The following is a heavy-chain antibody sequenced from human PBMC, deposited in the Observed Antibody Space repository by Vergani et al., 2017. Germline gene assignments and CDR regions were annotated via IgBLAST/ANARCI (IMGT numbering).Heavy chain of an antibody. D-gene: IGHD2-2*01. Sequence: EVQLLESGGGLVQPGGSLRLSCAASGFTVSSNYMSWVRQAPGKGLEWVSVIYSGGSTYYADSVKGRFTISRDNSKNTLYLQMNSLRAEDTAVYYCARGVPAEPYYFDYWGQGTLVTVSS. CDR2: IYSGGST. J-gene: IGHJ4*02. CDR3: ARGVPAEPYYFDY. V-gene: IGHV3-66*02. CDR1: GFTVSSNY.